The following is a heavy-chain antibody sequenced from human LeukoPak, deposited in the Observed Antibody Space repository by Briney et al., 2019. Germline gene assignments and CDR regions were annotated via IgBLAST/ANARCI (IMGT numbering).Heavy chain of an antibody. CDR2: IYHGGIT. J-gene: IGHJ4*02. CDR3: AGDAALSGSYTYYLDY. CDR1: GYSISRGYY. D-gene: IGHD3-10*01. V-gene: IGHV4-38-2*02. Sequence: SETLSLTCVVSGYSISRGYYWGWIRQPPGKGLEWIGSIYHGGITYYNPSLKSRVTISLNTSKNQIFLNVSSVTAADTAVYYCAGDAALSGSYTYYLDYWGQGRLVTVSS.